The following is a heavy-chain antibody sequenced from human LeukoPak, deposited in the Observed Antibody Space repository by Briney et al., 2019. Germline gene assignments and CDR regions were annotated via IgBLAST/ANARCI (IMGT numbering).Heavy chain of an antibody. CDR3: ARGLSVYSSYDY. V-gene: IGHV1-8*03. CDR1: GYTFTSYD. J-gene: IGHJ4*02. CDR2: MNPNSGNT. D-gene: IGHD6-6*01. Sequence: GASVKVSCKASGYTFTSYDINWVRQATGQGLEWMGWMNPNSGNTGYAQKFQGRVTITRNTSISTAYMELSNLRSEDTAVYYCARGLSVYSSYDYWGQGTLVTVSS.